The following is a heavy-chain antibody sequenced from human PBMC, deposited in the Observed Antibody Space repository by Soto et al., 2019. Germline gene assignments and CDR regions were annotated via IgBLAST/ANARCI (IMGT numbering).Heavy chain of an antibody. Sequence: QVQLVESGGGVVQPERSLRLSCAASGFAFSNYALHWVRQAPGKGLEWVAVISSDGNNKYYADSVKGRITISRDNSKNKVYLRMNGLRAEDTAVYYCERATMDYYDSSVYSLDYWGQGTRVTVSS. V-gene: IGHV3-30-3*01. J-gene: IGHJ4*02. CDR2: ISSDGNNK. CDR3: ERATMDYYDSSVYSLDY. CDR1: GFAFSNYA. D-gene: IGHD3-22*01.